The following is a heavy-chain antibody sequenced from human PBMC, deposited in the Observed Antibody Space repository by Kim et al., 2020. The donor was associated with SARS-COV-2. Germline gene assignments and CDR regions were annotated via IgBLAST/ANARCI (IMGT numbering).Heavy chain of an antibody. CDR1: GYTFTSYY. J-gene: IGHJ4*02. Sequence: ASVKVSCKASGYTFTSYYMHWVRQAPGQGLERMGIINPSGGSTSYAQKFQGRVTMTRDTSTSTVYMELSSLRSEDTAVYYCARDRGSYPFDYWGQGTLVTVSS. V-gene: IGHV1-46*01. CDR3: ARDRGSYPFDY. D-gene: IGHD1-26*01. CDR2: INPSGGST.